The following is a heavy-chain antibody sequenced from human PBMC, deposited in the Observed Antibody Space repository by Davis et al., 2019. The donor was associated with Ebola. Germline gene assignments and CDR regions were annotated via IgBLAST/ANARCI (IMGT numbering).Heavy chain of an antibody. J-gene: IGHJ6*03. V-gene: IGHV5-51*01. Sequence: GESLKISCKTSGYSFTNYWIGWVRQMPGKALEWMGMIYGGDSDTRYSPSFRAQVTISSDKSINTAYLQFNSLRASDTAMYYCARCRTLGSYYYMDVWGNGTSVTVS. CDR1: GYSFTNYW. CDR3: ARCRTLGSYYYMDV. D-gene: IGHD3-10*01. CDR2: IYGGDSDT.